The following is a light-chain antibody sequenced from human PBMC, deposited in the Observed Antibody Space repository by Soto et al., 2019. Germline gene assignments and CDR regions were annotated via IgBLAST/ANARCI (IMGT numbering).Light chain of an antibody. Sequence: QSALTQPASVSGSPGQSITISCTGTSSDVGSYNLVSWYQQHPGKAPKLMIYEVSKRPSGVSNRFSGSKSGNTASLTISGLQAEDEADYYCCSYAVSITVVYGGGTKVTVL. V-gene: IGLV2-23*02. CDR3: CSYAVSITVV. J-gene: IGLJ2*01. CDR1: SSDVGSYNL. CDR2: EVS.